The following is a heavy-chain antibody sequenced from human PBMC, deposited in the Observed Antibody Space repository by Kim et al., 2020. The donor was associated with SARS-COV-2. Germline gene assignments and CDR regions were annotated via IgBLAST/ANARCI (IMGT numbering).Heavy chain of an antibody. D-gene: IGHD2-2*01. CDR2: VSASVDYA. J-gene: IGHJ6*02. CDR1: GFTFTNYA. CDR3: AKGSSKYFIRNGVDV. V-gene: IGHV3-23*01. Sequence: GGSLRLSCAASGFTFTNYAMVWVRQAPGKGLEWVSVVSASVDYAYEDSVKGRFTISRDNSKNTLYLQMNSLRAEDTAVYYCAKGSSKYFIRNGVDVWGQGTTVTVSS.